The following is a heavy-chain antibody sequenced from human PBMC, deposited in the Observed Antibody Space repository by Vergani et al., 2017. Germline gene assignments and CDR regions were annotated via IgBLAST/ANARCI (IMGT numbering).Heavy chain of an antibody. D-gene: IGHD2-2*02. V-gene: IGHV3-30-3*01. CDR2: ISFDGTNE. CDR1: GFALNRHA. CDR3: VRDRGLCGGCRCYTGAWDY. Sequence: QVQLVESGGGVVQPGTSLRLSCVVSGFALNRHAMYWVRQAPGKGLEWVVGISFDGTNEYYPDLVKGRFTISRDIAKNTLYLQVRSLRLEDTGVYHCVRDRGLCGGCRCYTGAWDYWGQGTPVTVSS. J-gene: IGHJ4*02.